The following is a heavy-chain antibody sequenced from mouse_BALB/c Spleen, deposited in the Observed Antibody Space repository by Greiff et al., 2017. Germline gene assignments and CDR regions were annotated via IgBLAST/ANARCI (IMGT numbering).Heavy chain of an antibody. J-gene: IGHJ4*01. CDR1: GYTFTDYA. Sequence: VQLQESGAELVKPGASVKLSCKASGYTFTDYAMHWVKQTPEQGLEGIGYICPGNGDIKYNEKFKGKATLTADKSSSPAYMQLNSLTSEDAAVYCGKPWVPWAMDDWGQGTAVTVSA. CDR3: KPWVPWAMDD. CDR2: ICPGNGDI. V-gene: IGHV1S53*02. D-gene: IGHD2-14*01.